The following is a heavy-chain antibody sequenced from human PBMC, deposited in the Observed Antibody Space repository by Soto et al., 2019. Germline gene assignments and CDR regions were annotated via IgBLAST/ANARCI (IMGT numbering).Heavy chain of an antibody. Sequence: QVQPVESGGGVVQPGRSLRLSCAASGFTFSSYGMHWVRQAPGKGLEWVAVIWYDGSNKYYADSVKGRFTISRDNSKNTLYLQMNSLRAEDTAVYYCARVSHRTTPYYYYYMDVWGKGTTVTVSS. CDR1: GFTFSSYG. J-gene: IGHJ6*03. CDR2: IWYDGSNK. V-gene: IGHV3-33*01. D-gene: IGHD2-2*01. CDR3: ARVSHRTTPYYYYYMDV.